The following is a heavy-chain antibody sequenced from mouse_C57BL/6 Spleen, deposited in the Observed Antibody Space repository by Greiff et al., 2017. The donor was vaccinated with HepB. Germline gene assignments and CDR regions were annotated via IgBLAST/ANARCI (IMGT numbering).Heavy chain of an antibody. CDR2: IYPGDGDT. Sequence: QVQLQQSGPELVKPGASVKISCKASGYAFSSSWMNWVKQRPGKGLEWIGRIYPGDGDTNYNGKFKGKATLTADKSSSTAYMQLSSLTSEDSAVYFCAPYYSNYVFAYWGQGTLVTVSA. CDR1: GYAFSSSW. D-gene: IGHD2-5*01. CDR3: APYYSNYVFAY. J-gene: IGHJ3*01. V-gene: IGHV1-82*01.